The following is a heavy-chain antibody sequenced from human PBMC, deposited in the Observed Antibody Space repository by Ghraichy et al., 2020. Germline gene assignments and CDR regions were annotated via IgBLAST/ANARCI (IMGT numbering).Heavy chain of an antibody. CDR3: ARGRGYSYGYVY. Sequence: SETLSLTCAVYGGSFSGYYWSWIRQPPGKGLEWIGEINHSGSTNYNPSLKSRVTISVDTSKNQFSLKLSSVTAADTAVYYCARGRGYSYGYVYWGQGTLVTVSS. V-gene: IGHV4-34*01. J-gene: IGHJ4*02. D-gene: IGHD5-18*01. CDR2: INHSGST. CDR1: GGSFSGYY.